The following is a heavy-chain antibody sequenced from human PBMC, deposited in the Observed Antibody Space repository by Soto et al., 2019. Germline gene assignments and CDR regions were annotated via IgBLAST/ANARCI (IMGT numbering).Heavy chain of an antibody. D-gene: IGHD3-22*01. V-gene: IGHV2-70*11. CDR2: IDWDDDK. Sequence: SGPTLVNPTQTLTLTCTFSGFSLSTSGMCVSWIRQPPGKALEWLARIDWDDDKYYSTSLKTRLTISKDTSKNQVVLTVTNMDPVDTATHPCARPTYYDVSSGHGFYYFDYWGQGNLVTVSP. CDR3: ARPTYYDVSSGHGFYYFDY. J-gene: IGHJ4*02. CDR1: GFSLSTSGMC.